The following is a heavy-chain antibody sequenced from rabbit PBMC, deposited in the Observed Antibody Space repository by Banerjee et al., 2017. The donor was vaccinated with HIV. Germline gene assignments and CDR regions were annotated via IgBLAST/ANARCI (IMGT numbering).Heavy chain of an antibody. D-gene: IGHD4-1*01. V-gene: IGHV1S40*01. J-gene: IGHJ4*01. Sequence: TCKASGIDFTSNYYICWVRQAPGKGLEWIACIGAGSSGTTYYASWAKGRFTISKTSSTTVTLQMTSLTAADTATYFCARDLAGVIGWNFNLWGPGTLVTVS. CDR2: IGAGSSGTT. CDR1: GIDFTSNYY. CDR3: ARDLAGVIGWNFNL.